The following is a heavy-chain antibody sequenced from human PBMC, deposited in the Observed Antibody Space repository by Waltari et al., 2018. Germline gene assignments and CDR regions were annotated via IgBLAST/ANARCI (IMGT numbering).Heavy chain of an antibody. Sequence: QVQLQESGPGLVKPSETLSLTCTVSGGSISSYYRSWIRQPQGKGLEWIGYIYYSGSTNYNPSLKSRVTISVDTSKNQFSLKLSSVTAADTAVYYCARADYRVYYYYGMDVWGQGTTVTVSS. D-gene: IGHD4-17*01. V-gene: IGHV4-59*01. J-gene: IGHJ6*02. CDR3: ARADYRVYYYYGMDV. CDR2: IYYSGST. CDR1: GGSISSYY.